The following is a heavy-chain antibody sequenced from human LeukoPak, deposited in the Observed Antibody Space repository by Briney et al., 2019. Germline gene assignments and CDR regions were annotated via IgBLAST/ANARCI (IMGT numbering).Heavy chain of an antibody. CDR2: INTDGSST. D-gene: IGHD4-17*01. CDR1: GFTFSSYW. CDR3: ASEVKVTTWSHWFDP. J-gene: IGHJ5*02. V-gene: IGHV3-74*01. Sequence: GGSLRLSCAASGFTFSSYWMHWVRRAPGKGLVWVSRINTDGSSTSYADSVKGRFTISRDNAKNTLYLQMNSLRAEDTAVYYCASEVKVTTWSHWFDPWGQGTLVTVSS.